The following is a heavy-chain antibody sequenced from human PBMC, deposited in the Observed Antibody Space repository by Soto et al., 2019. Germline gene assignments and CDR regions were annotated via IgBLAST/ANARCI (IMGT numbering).Heavy chain of an antibody. V-gene: IGHV1-18*01. CDR2: ISADNGNT. CDR3: ARCIQQYYYYGMDV. D-gene: IGHD5-18*01. Sequence: QAQLVQSGAEVKKPGASVKVSCKASGYTFYSHSISWVRQAPGQGLEWMGRISADNGNTNYAQKFRGRVTMTTDTSTSTVYMELRNLRSDDTAVYYCARCIQQYYYYGMDVWGQGTTVTVSS. J-gene: IGHJ6*02. CDR1: GYTFYSHS.